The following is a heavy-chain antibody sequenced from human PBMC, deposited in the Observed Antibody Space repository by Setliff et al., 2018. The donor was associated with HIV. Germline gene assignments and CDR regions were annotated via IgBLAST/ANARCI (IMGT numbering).Heavy chain of an antibody. V-gene: IGHV5-51*01. J-gene: IGHJ5*02. CDR3: ASGSGIDWFDP. CDR2: IYRGDSDT. CDR1: GYRFTSYW. D-gene: IGHD3-10*01. Sequence: LGESLKISCKGSGYRFTSYWIDWVRQTPGKGLEWMGIIYRGDSDTRYSPSFQGQVTISADKSTSIAYLRWTSLKASDSAMYYCASGSGIDWFDPWGQGTLVTVSP.